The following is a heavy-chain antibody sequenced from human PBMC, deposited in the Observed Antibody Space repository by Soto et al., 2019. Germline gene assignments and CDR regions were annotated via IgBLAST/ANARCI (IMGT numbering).Heavy chain of an antibody. Sequence: ASVKVSCKASGYTFTNYVIHWVRQAPGQGLEWMGWINAYNGNTNYAQKLQGRVNMTTDTSTSTAYIELRSVRSDDTAVYYCAREDYYGMDVWGQGTTVTVSS. V-gene: IGHV1-18*01. CDR2: INAYNGNT. J-gene: IGHJ6*02. CDR1: GYTFTNYV. CDR3: AREDYYGMDV.